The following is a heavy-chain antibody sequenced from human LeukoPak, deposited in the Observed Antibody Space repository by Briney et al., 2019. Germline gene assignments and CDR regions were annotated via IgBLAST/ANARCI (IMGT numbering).Heavy chain of an antibody. D-gene: IGHD3-3*01. CDR1: GFTFSNAW. CDR3: TTVKDDFWTMDAFDI. Sequence: GGSLRLSCAASGFTFSNAWMSWVRQAPEKGLEWVGRIKSKTDGGTTDYAAPVKGRFTISRDDSKNTLYLQMNSLKTEDTAVYYCTTVKDDFWTMDAFDIWGQGTMVTVSS. J-gene: IGHJ3*02. V-gene: IGHV3-15*01. CDR2: IKSKTDGGTT.